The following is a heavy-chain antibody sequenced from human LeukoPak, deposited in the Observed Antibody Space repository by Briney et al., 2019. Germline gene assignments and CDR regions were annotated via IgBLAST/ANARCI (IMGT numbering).Heavy chain of an antibody. D-gene: IGHD2-15*01. J-gene: IGHJ4*02. Sequence: GESLTISCKGSGYSFTSYWISWVRQMPGKGLEWMGRIDPSDSYTNYSPSFQGHVTISADKSISTAYLQWSSLKASDTAMYYCATIGYCSGGSCYPAPPHFDYWGQGTLVTVSS. CDR2: IDPSDSYT. CDR3: ATIGYCSGGSCYPAPPHFDY. V-gene: IGHV5-10-1*01. CDR1: GYSFTSYW.